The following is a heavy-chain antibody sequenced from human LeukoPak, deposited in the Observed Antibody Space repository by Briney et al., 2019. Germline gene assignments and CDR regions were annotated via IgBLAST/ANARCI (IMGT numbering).Heavy chain of an antibody. CDR3: ARAKDTAMATNWFDP. CDR1: GFTFSSYA. V-gene: IGHV3-23*01. Sequence: GGSLRLSCAASGFTFSSYAMSWVRQAPGKGLEWVSAISGSGGSTYYADSVKGRFTISRDNSKNTLYLQMNSLRAEDTAVYYCARAKDTAMATNWFDPWGQGTLVTVSS. J-gene: IGHJ5*02. CDR2: ISGSGGST. D-gene: IGHD5-18*01.